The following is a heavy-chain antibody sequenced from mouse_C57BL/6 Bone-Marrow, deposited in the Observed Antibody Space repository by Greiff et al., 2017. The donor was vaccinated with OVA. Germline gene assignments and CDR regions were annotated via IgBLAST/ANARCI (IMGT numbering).Heavy chain of an antibody. J-gene: IGHJ1*03. D-gene: IGHD2-3*01. Sequence: EVKVVESGGGLVQPKGSLKLSCAASGFSFNTYAMNWVRQAPGKGLEWVARIRSKSNNYATYYADSVKDRFTISRDDSESMLYLQMNNLKTEDTAMYYCVRGDGIWYFDVWGTGTTVTVSS. CDR3: VRGDGIWYFDV. CDR1: GFSFNTYA. V-gene: IGHV10-1*01. CDR2: IRSKSNNYAT.